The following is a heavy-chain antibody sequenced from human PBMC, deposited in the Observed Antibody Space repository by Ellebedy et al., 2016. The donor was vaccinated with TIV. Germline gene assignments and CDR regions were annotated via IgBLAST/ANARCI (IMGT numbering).Heavy chain of an antibody. CDR2: ISCYNGNT. J-gene: IGHJ3*01. Sequence: ASVKVSXXASGYTFTTYGINWVRQAPGQGLEWMGWISCYNGNTNYAQKFQGVVTMTTDTSTSTAYMELRSLRSDDTAVYYCARDYYYTSGYYYHAFDVWGQGTMVTVSS. V-gene: IGHV1-18*04. CDR3: ARDYYYTSGYYYHAFDV. CDR1: GYTFTTYG. D-gene: IGHD3-22*01.